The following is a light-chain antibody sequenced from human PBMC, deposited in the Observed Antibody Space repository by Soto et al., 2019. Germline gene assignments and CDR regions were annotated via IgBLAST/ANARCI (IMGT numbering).Light chain of an antibody. Sequence: EIVLTQSPGTLSLSPGERATLSCRASQSVSRSYLAWYQQKPGQAPRLLIYGASTRATGIPARFSGSGSGTDFTLTISRLEPEDFAVYYCQQYGSSPRTFGQGTKVDIK. J-gene: IGKJ1*01. CDR1: QSVSRSY. V-gene: IGKV3-20*01. CDR2: GAS. CDR3: QQYGSSPRT.